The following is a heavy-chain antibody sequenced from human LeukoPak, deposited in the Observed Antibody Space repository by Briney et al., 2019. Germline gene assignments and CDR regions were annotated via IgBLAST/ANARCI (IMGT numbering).Heavy chain of an antibody. D-gene: IGHD6-13*01. J-gene: IGHJ4*02. CDR3: AREGLAGAGLDY. Sequence: SETLPLTCTVSGGSISSYYWSWMRQPAGQELEGIGRIYTSGSTNYNPSLKSRVTISVDTSKNQFSLKLSSVTAADTAVYYCAREGLAGAGLDYWGQGTLVTVSS. CDR1: GGSISSYY. CDR2: IYTSGST. V-gene: IGHV4-4*07.